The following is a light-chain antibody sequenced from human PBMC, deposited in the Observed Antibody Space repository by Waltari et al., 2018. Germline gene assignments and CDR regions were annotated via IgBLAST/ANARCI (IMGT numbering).Light chain of an antibody. CDR1: QDIRDD. J-gene: IGKJ3*01. CDR2: GAS. V-gene: IGKV1-17*01. Sequence: DIQMTQSPSSLSASIGDIVPITCRASQDIRDDLGWYQQKPGEAPRRLIYGASTLQTGVPSRFSGSGSGTDFTLTITSLQPEDFATYYCLQHSNYPFTFGPGTTVDVK. CDR3: LQHSNYPFT.